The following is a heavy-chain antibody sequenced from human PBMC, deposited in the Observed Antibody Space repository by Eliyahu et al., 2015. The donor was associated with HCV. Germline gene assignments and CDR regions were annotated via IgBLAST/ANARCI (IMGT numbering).Heavy chain of an antibody. V-gene: IGHV4-4*02. CDR3: AREREPRALGY. D-gene: IGHD1-26*01. Sequence: VSGGSISSNNWWTWVRQPPGKGLEWIGQIFHTGDTNYSPSLESRVTISVDKSKNHFSLELTSVTAADTAFYYCAREREPRALGYWGRGTLVTVSS. J-gene: IGHJ4*02. CDR2: IFHTGDT. CDR1: GGSISSNNW.